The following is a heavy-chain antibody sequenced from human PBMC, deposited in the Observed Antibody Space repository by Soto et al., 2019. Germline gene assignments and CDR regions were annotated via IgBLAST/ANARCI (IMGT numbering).Heavy chain of an antibody. V-gene: IGHV4-31*03. CDR1: GGSISSGGYY. Sequence: TLSLTCTVSGGSISSGGYYWSWIRQHPGKGLEWIGYIYYSGSTYYNPSLKSRVTISVDTSKNQFSLKLSSVTAADTAVYYCARVCGGDCHYGMDVWGQGTTVT. D-gene: IGHD2-21*02. CDR2: IYYSGST. CDR3: ARVCGGDCHYGMDV. J-gene: IGHJ6*02.